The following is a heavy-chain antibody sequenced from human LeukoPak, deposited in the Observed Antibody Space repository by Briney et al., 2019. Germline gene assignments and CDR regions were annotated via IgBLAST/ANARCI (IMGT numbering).Heavy chain of an antibody. D-gene: IGHD4-17*01. V-gene: IGHV1-8*01. CDR2: MNPNSGNT. Sequence: ASVMVSCKASGYTFTSYDINWVRQATGQGLEWMGWMNPNSGNTGYAQKFQGRVTMTRNTSISTAYMELSSLRSEDTAVYYCARTDYGDYEGSYYYYGMDVWGQGTTVTVSS. CDR3: ARTDYGDYEGSYYYYGMDV. CDR1: GYTFTSYD. J-gene: IGHJ6*02.